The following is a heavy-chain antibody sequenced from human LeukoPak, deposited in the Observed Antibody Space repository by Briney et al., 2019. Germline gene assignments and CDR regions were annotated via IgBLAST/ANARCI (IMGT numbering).Heavy chain of an antibody. J-gene: IGHJ4*02. CDR3: ARLPLTARRHFDF. Sequence: PGGSLRLSCAASGFTFSTYTMNWVRQAPGKGLEWVSFFSSSSSYMYYADSVKGRFTISRDSSKNTLYLQMNSLRGEDTAVYYCARLPLTARRHFDFWGQGTQVTVSS. CDR1: GFTFSTYT. D-gene: IGHD5-18*01. CDR2: FSSSSSYM. V-gene: IGHV3-21*04.